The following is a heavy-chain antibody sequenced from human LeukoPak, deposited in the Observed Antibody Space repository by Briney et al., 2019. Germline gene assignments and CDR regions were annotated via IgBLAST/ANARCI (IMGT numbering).Heavy chain of an antibody. CDR2: ISYSGRT. CDR1: GGSISSDY. V-gene: IGHV4-59*08. Sequence: SETLSLTCTVSGGSISSDYWSWIRQPPGKWLEWVRFISYSGRTYYNPSLRSRVTISVDTSKNHFSLKLSSVTAGDTAVYYCARGGYSSALDAFDIWGQGTMVSVSS. J-gene: IGHJ3*02. CDR3: ARGGYSSALDAFDI. D-gene: IGHD6-19*01.